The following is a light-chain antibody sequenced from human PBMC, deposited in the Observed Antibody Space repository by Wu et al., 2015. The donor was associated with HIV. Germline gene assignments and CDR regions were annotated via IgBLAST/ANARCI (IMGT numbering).Light chain of an antibody. J-gene: IGKJ3*01. CDR1: QSVSSY. CDR3: QQHNMSPPGFI. CDR2: DAS. V-gene: IGKV3-11*01. Sequence: EIVLTQSPATLSLSPGERATLSCRASQSVSSYLAWYQQKPGQAPRLLIYDASNRATGIPARFSGSGSGTDFTLTISRLEYEDFAVYFCQQHNMSPPGFIFGPGTKVEIK.